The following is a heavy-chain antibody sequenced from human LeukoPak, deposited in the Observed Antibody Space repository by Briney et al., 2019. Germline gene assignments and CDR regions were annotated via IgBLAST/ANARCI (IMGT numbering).Heavy chain of an antibody. CDR2: ISTYNGNT. J-gene: IGHJ4*02. D-gene: IGHD1-26*01. CDR1: GYTFTSYG. CDR3: ARDHTGSYYY. V-gene: IGHV1-18*01. Sequence: ASVKVSCKACGYTFTSYGISWVRQAPGQGLEWMGWISTYNGNTNYAQKLQGRVTMNTDTPTSAADMELRSRRSVDTAVYYCARDHTGSYYYWGQGTLVTVSS.